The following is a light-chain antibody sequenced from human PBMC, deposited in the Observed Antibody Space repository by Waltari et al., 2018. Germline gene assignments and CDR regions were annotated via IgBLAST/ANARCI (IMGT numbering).Light chain of an antibody. CDR3: SAWDDNLNGVI. CDR1: TSNIGSNT. Sequence: QSVLTQPPSASGTPGQRVTISCSGSTSNIGSNTVSWYQQLQGTAPKLLIYTDDQRPSGVPDRFSGSKSGTSASLAISGPQSEDEAHYHCSAWDDNLNGVIFGGGTKLTVL. V-gene: IGLV1-44*01. CDR2: TDD. J-gene: IGLJ2*01.